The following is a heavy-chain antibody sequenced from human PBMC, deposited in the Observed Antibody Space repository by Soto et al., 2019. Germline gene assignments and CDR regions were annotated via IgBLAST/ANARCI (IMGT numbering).Heavy chain of an antibody. V-gene: IGHV1-69*13. D-gene: IGHD1-26*01. CDR2: IIPIFGTA. Sequence: AASVKVSCKASGGTFSRYAISWVRQAPGQGLEWMGGIIPIFGTANYAQKFQGRVTITADESTSTAYMELSSLRFEDTVVYYCARAIVGPTTTGWLDPWGQGTLVTVSS. J-gene: IGHJ5*02. CDR3: ARAIVGPTTTGWLDP. CDR1: GGTFSRYA.